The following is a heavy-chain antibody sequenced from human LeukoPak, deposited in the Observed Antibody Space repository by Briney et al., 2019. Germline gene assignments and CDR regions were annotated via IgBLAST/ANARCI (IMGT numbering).Heavy chain of an antibody. V-gene: IGHV1-58*01. CDR1: GFTFTSSA. Sequence: ASVKVSCKASGFTFTSSAVQWVRQARGQRLEWIGWIVVGSGNTNYAQKFQERVTITRDMSTSTAYMELSSLRSEDTAVYYCAASLTGYWGGDYWGQGTLVTVSS. CDR3: AASLTGYWGGDY. J-gene: IGHJ4*02. D-gene: IGHD3-9*01. CDR2: IVVGSGNT.